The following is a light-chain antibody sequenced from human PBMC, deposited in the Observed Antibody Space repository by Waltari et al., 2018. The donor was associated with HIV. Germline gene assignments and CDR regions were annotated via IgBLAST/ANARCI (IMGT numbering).Light chain of an antibody. CDR1: QNIHTY. CDR3: QQYYTYPLS. Sequence: AIRMTQSPSSFSASIGERVTISCRASQNIHTYLAWYQQKPGKAPNLLIFAASTLQSGVPSRFSGSGSGTDFTLTISCLQSEDFATYFCQQYYTYPLSFGGGTRVE. V-gene: IGKV1-8*01. CDR2: AAS. J-gene: IGKJ4*01.